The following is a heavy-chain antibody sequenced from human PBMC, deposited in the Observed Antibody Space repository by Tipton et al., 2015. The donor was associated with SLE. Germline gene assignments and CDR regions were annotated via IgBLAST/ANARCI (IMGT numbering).Heavy chain of an antibody. J-gene: IGHJ4*02. V-gene: IGHV3-21*01. CDR2: ITGNSTYI. D-gene: IGHD3-10*01. CDR1: GFTFSSYS. Sequence: SLRLSCAASGFTFSSYSMNWVRQAPGKGLEWVSSITGNSTYIYYEDSLKGRFTISRDNAKNSLYPQMNSLRAEDTAVYYCARGWFGELPFDYWGQGTLVTVSS. CDR3: ARGWFGELPFDY.